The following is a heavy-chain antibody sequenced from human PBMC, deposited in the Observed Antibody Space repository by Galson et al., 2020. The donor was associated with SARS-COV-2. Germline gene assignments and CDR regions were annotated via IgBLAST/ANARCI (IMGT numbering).Heavy chain of an antibody. V-gene: IGHV3-66*01. D-gene: IGHD6-19*01. CDR2: IYNGDST. J-gene: IGHJ1*01. CDR1: GFSVSTNY. CDR3: AGERSRRAVATPLQR. Sequence: TGGSLRLSCAASGFSVSTNYMSWVRQAPGKGLEWVSIIYNGDSTYYADSVKGRFTISRDNIKNTLSLQMTSLRVEDTAVYYCAGERSRRAVATPLQRWGQGTLVTVSS.